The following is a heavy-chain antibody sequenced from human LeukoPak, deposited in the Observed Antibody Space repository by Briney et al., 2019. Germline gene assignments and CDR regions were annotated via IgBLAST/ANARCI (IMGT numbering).Heavy chain of an antibody. Sequence: GGSLRLSCAVSGFTFSSYAMHWVRQAPGKGLEWVAVISYDGSNKYYADSVKGRFTISRDNSKNTLYLQMNSLGAEDTAVYYCARSHLRYFDWLYSPFDYWGQGTLVTVSS. V-gene: IGHV3-30-3*01. CDR3: ARSHLRYFDWLYSPFDY. CDR1: GFTFSSYA. J-gene: IGHJ4*02. D-gene: IGHD3-9*01. CDR2: ISYDGSNK.